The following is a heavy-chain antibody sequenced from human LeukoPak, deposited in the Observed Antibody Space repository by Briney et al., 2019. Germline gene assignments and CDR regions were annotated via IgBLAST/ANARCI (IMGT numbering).Heavy chain of an antibody. D-gene: IGHD6-13*01. CDR3: ARGPAAAGTDFDY. V-gene: IGHV4-34*01. Sequence: SETLSLTCAVYGGSFSGYYWGWIRQAPGKGLEWIGEINHIGSTNYNPSLKSRVTISVDTSKNQFSLKLNSVTAADTAVYYCARGPAAAGTDFDYWGQGTLVTVSS. J-gene: IGHJ4*02. CDR1: GGSFSGYY. CDR2: INHIGST.